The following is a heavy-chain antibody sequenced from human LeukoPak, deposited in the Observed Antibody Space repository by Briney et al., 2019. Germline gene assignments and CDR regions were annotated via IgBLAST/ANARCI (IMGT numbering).Heavy chain of an antibody. J-gene: IGHJ4*02. V-gene: IGHV1-2*02. CDR2: INSNSGGT. D-gene: IGHD3-10*01. Sequence: GASVKVSCKASGYTFTGYHMHWVRQAPGQGLEWMGWINSNSGGTNYAQKFQGRVTMTRDTSISTAYMELSRLRSDDTAVYYCARAEITMVRGVSSYWGQGTLVTVSS. CDR1: GYTFTGYH. CDR3: ARAEITMVRGVSSY.